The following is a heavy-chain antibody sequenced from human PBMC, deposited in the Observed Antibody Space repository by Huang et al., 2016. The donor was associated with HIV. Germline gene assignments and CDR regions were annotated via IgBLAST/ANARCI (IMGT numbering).Heavy chain of an antibody. D-gene: IGHD5-18*01. CDR3: ARTAYSYGFRQGYNWFDP. J-gene: IGHJ5*02. CDR1: GGTFSSYA. V-gene: IGHV1-69*13. Sequence: QVLLVQSGAEVRKPGSSVKVSCTAFGGTFSSYAISWVRQAPGQGLEWMGWIIPIFGTANYTQKFQGRVMITVDESTNTGYMELTRLTSEDTAVYYCARTAYSYGFRQGYNWFDPWGQGTPVTVSS. CDR2: IIPIFGTA.